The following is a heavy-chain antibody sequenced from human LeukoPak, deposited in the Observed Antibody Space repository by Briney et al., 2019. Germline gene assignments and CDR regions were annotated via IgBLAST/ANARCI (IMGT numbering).Heavy chain of an antibody. CDR3: ARGWGRGYCSSTSCYRFDP. D-gene: IGHD2-2*01. CDR2: ISAYNGNT. V-gene: IGHV1-18*01. CDR1: GYTFTSYG. Sequence: ASVKVSCKASGYTFTSYGISWVRQAPGQGLEWMGWISAYNGNTNYAQKLQGRVTMTTDTSTSTAYMELRSLRSDDTAVYYCARGWGRGYCSSTSCYRFDPWGQGTLVTVSS. J-gene: IGHJ5*02.